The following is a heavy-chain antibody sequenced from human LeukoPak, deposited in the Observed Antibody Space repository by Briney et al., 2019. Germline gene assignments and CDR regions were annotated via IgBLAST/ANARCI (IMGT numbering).Heavy chain of an antibody. J-gene: IGHJ4*02. CDR1: GYSSTSYW. CDR3: ARPVAGPYYFDY. CDR2: IYPGDSDT. V-gene: IGHV5-51*01. Sequence: GESLKISCKGSGYSSTSYWIGWVRQMPGKGLGWMGLIYPGDSDTRYSPSFQGQVTISVDKSISTAYLQWSSLKASDTAMYYCARPVAGPYYFDYWGQGTLVTVSS. D-gene: IGHD6-19*01.